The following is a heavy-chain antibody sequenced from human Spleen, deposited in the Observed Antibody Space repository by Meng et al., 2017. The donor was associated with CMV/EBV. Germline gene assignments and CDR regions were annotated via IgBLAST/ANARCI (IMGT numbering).Heavy chain of an antibody. J-gene: IGHJ4*02. CDR2: LYTSWSN. V-gene: IGHV4-4*07. CDR3: ARVKSGYEPDYFDY. D-gene: IGHD5-12*01. Sequence: VHLQESGPGLVKASETLSLTFTVSGASNSSYYWSWIRQPAGKGLEWIGRLYTSWSNNYNPSLKRRVTMSVDTSKNQFSLKLSSVTAADTAVYYCARVKSGYEPDYFDYWGQGTLVTVSS. CDR1: GASNSSYY.